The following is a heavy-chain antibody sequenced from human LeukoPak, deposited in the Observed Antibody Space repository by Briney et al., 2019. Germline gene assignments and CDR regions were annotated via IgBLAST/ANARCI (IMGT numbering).Heavy chain of an antibody. J-gene: IGHJ3*02. CDR1: GGSISSSRYY. CDR3: AGPNYGGQRDAFDI. CDR2: ISYSGST. D-gene: IGHD4-23*01. V-gene: IGHV4-39*01. Sequence: SETLSLTCTVSGGSISSSRYYWAWIRQPPGKGLDWIGSISYSGSTYYNSSLKSRLTISVDTSKNQFSLRLSSVTAADTAVYYCAGPNYGGQRDAFDIWGQGTMVTVSS.